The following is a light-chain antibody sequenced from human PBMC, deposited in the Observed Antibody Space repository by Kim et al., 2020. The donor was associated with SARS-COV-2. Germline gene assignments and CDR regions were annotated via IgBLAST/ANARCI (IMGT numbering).Light chain of an antibody. CDR3: NSRDSSGNHLEV. CDR2: GKN. V-gene: IGLV3-19*01. Sequence: SSELTQDPAVSVALGQTVRITCQGDSLRSYYASWYQQKPGQAPVLVIYGKNNRPSGIPDRFSGSSSGNTASLTITGAQAEDEADYYCNSRDSSGNHLEVFGGGTQLPV. J-gene: IGLJ2*01. CDR1: SLRSYY.